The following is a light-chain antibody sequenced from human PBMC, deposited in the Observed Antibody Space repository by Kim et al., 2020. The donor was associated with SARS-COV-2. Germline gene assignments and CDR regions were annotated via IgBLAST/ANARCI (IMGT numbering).Light chain of an antibody. V-gene: IGLV2-8*01. CDR3: SSYAGRWV. J-gene: IGLJ3*02. Sequence: QSALTQPPSASGSPGQSVTISCTGTSSDVGGYNYVSWYQQHPGKAPKLMIYEVSKRPSGVPDRFSGSKSGNTASLTVSGLQAEDEADYYCSSYAGRWVFGGGTQLTVL. CDR1: SSDVGGYNY. CDR2: EVS.